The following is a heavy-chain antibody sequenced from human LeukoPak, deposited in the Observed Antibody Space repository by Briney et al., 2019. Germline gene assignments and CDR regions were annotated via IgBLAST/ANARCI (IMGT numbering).Heavy chain of an antibody. V-gene: IGHV3-21*01. CDR1: GFTFRAYT. Sequence: GGSLRLSRKASGFTFRAYTMNWVRQAPGKGLEWVSSINGGSIYIYYADSLKGRFTISRDNAKNSLYLQMNSLRAEDTAVYYCTRGGRFLDFWGQGTLVTVSS. CDR2: INGGSIYI. CDR3: TRGGRFLDF. D-gene: IGHD3-3*01. J-gene: IGHJ4*02.